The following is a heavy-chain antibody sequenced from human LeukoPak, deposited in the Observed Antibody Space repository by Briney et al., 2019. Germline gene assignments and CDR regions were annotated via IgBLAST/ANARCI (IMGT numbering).Heavy chain of an antibody. Sequence: ASVKVSCKVSGYTLTELSMHWVRQAPGKGLECMGGFDPEDGETIYAQKFQGRVTMTEDKSTATAYMALSSLRSEDTAVYYCATDHGSTDLDYWGQGTLVTVSS. J-gene: IGHJ4*02. D-gene: IGHD2-2*03. CDR3: ATDHGSTDLDY. V-gene: IGHV1-24*01. CDR2: FDPEDGET. CDR1: GYTLTELS.